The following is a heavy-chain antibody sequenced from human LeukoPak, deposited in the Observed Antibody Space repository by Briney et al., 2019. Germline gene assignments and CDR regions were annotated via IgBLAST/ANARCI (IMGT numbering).Heavy chain of an antibody. D-gene: IGHD6-13*01. CDR1: GFTFNSYT. J-gene: IGHJ5*02. CDR3: ARDFSSSSNWFDP. V-gene: IGHV3-21*01. CDR2: ISSSSSYI. Sequence: GGSLRLSCAASGFTFNSYTMNWVRQAPGKGLEWVSSISSSSSYIYYADSVKGRFTISRDNAKNSLYLQMNSLRAEDTAVYYCARDFSSSSNWFDPWGQGTLVTVSS.